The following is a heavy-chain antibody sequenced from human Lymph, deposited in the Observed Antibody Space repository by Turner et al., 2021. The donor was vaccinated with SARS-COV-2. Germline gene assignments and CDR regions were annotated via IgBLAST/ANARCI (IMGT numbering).Heavy chain of an antibody. Sequence: QVQLVQSGAEVKKPGASVKVSCKASGYTLTGYYMHWVRQAPGQGLEWMGCIHPNSGGTNYAQKFQGRVTMTRDTSISTAYMDLSRLRSDDTAMYYCARSRDLQSMVRGVDPFDYWGQGTLVTVSS. CDR2: IHPNSGGT. V-gene: IGHV1-2*02. CDR3: ARSRDLQSMVRGVDPFDY. D-gene: IGHD3-10*01. CDR1: GYTLTGYY. J-gene: IGHJ4*02.